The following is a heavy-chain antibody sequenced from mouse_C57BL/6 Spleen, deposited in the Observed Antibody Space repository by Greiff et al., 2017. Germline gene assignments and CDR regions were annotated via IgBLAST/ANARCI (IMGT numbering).Heavy chain of an antibody. J-gene: IGHJ3*01. CDR2: ISNGGGST. CDR3: ARQGDDYGSFFAY. CDR1: GFTFSDYY. D-gene: IGHD2-4*01. V-gene: IGHV5-12*01. Sequence: DVKLVESGGGLVQPGGSLKLSCAASGFTFSDYYMYWVRQTPEKRLEWVAYISNGGGSTYYPDTVQGRFTISRDNAKNTLYLQMSRLKSEDTAMYYCARQGDDYGSFFAYWGQGTLVTVSA.